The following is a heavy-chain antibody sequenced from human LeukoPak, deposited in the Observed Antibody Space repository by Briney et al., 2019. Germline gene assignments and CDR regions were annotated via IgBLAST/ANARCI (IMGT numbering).Heavy chain of an antibody. D-gene: IGHD6-19*01. CDR1: GFTYNEYG. Sequence: GGSLRLSCAVSGFTYNEYGMHWVRQAPGKGLEGVAAISHDGSKTYSGDSVKGRFTISRDNSKNTLFLEMSSLRPEDTAMYYCAKDAGQWQNWNWFAPWGQGTLVIVSS. V-gene: IGHV3-30*18. CDR2: ISHDGSKT. J-gene: IGHJ5*02. CDR3: AKDAGQWQNWNWFAP.